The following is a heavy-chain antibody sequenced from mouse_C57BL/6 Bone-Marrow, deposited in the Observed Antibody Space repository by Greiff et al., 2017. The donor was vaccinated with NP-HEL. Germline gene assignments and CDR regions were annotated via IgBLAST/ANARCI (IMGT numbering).Heavy chain of an antibody. D-gene: IGHD1-1*01. CDR3: VREGYYGSSYGAMDY. V-gene: IGHV10-1*01. J-gene: IGHJ4*01. CDR1: GFSFNTYA. Sequence: EVKLVESGGGLVQPKGSLKLSCAASGFSFNTYAMNWVRQAPGKGLEWVARIRSKSNNYATYYADSVKDRFTISRDDSESMLYLQMNNLKTEDTAMYYCVREGYYGSSYGAMDYWGQGTSVTVSP. CDR2: IRSKSNNYAT.